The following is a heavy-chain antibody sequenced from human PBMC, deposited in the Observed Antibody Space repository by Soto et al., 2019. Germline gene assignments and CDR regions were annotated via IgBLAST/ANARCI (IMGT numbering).Heavy chain of an antibody. V-gene: IGHV1-18*01. CDR2: ISLYSDGT. Sequence: QVQLVQSGGEVKRPGASVKVSCKTSGYTFSNYGITWVRQAPGQPLEWLGWISLYSDGTNYPQKFQGRVSMTTDQSTTTAYMALRRLRSDDTAVYYCAIVVPGAEAWFGTWGQGTLVTVSS. CDR3: AIVVPGAEAWFGT. CDR1: GYTFSNYG. J-gene: IGHJ5*02. D-gene: IGHD2-2*01.